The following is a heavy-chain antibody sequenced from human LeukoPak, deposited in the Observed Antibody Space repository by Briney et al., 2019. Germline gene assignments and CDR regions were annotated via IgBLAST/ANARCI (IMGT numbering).Heavy chain of an antibody. V-gene: IGHV4-59*11. CDR2: IYYSGST. Sequence: SSETLSLACTVSGGSISSHYWSWIRQPPGKGLEWLGYIYYSGSTNYNPSLKSRVTISVDTSKNQFSLRLTSVTAADTAVYYCARKGFVESTGWRGALDVWGQGTMVTVSS. CDR3: ARKGFVESTGWRGALDV. D-gene: IGHD2-8*02. CDR1: GGSISSHY. J-gene: IGHJ3*01.